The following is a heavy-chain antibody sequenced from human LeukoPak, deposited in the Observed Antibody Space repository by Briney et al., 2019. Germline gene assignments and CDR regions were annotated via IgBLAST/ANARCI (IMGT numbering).Heavy chain of an antibody. J-gene: IGHJ6*02. V-gene: IGHV3-7*01. CDR3: AREKIGGGYIYYYYGMDV. Sequence: PGGSLRLSCAASGFTFSSYSMNWVRQAPGKGLEWVANIKQDGSEKYYVNSVKGRFTISRDNAKNSLYLQMNSLRAEDTAVYYCAREKIGGGYIYYYYGMDVWGQGTTVTVSS. D-gene: IGHD5-18*01. CDR1: GFTFSSYS. CDR2: IKQDGSEK.